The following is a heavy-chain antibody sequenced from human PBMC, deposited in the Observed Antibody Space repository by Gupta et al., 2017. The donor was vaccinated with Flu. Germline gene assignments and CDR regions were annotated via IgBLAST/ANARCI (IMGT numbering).Heavy chain of an antibody. CDR1: GFTFSSYA. Sequence: EVQLLESGGGLVQPGGSLRLSCAASGFTFSSYAMSWVRQAPGKGLEWVSAISGSGGSTYYADSVKGRFTSSRDNSKNTLYLQMNSLRAEDTAVYYCAKDGSGIRRVADYWGQGTLVTVSS. J-gene: IGHJ4*02. CDR3: AKDGSGIRRVADY. CDR2: ISGSGGST. D-gene: IGHD3-10*01. V-gene: IGHV3-23*01.